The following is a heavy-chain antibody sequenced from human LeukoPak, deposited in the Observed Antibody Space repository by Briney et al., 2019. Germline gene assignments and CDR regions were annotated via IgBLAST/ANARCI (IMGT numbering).Heavy chain of an antibody. D-gene: IGHD3-10*01. V-gene: IGHV3-30-3*01. Sequence: PGGSLRLSCAASGSTFSSYAMHWVRQAPGKGLEWVAVISYDGSNKYYADSVKGRFTISRDNSKNTLYLQMNSLRAEDTAVYYCARVQYYGSGSYEYWGQGTLVTVSS. CDR1: GSTFSSYA. CDR2: ISYDGSNK. J-gene: IGHJ4*02. CDR3: ARVQYYGSGSYEY.